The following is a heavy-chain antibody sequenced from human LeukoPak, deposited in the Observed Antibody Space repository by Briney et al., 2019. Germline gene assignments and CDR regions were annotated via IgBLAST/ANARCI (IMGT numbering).Heavy chain of an antibody. CDR3: TKDYCGKFCSAV. D-gene: IGHD3-9*01. CDR2: ISNNGGYT. Sequence: PGGSLRLSCAASGFTFSSSAMSWVRQAPGKGLEWVSAISNNGGYTYYADSVQGRFTISRDNSKSTLCLQMNSLRAEDTAKYYCTKDYCGKFCSAVWGQGTTVTVSS. CDR1: GFTFSSSA. J-gene: IGHJ6*02. V-gene: IGHV3-23*01.